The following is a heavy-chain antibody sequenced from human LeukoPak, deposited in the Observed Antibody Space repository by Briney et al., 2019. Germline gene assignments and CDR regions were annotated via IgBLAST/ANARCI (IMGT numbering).Heavy chain of an antibody. CDR2: ISAGGRT. CDR1: GLTLTGAW. V-gene: IGHV3-15*01. J-gene: IGHJ4*02. CDR3: TTAPTRTWLPYFDY. D-gene: IGHD5-24*01. Sequence: GGSLRLSCAASGLTLTGAWMSWVRQAPGKGLEWVGRISAGGRTDYAAPVKGRFTISRDDSKTTLYLQMNSLKTEDTAVYYCTTAPTRTWLPYFDYWGQGTLVTVSS.